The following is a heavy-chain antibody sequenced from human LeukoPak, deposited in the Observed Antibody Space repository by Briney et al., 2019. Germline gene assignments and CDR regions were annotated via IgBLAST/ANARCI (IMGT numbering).Heavy chain of an antibody. D-gene: IGHD2-2*02. Sequence: ASVKVSCKASGYTFTDYYLHWVRHAPGQGLEWMGWINANSGDRNYAQKFQGRVTITRDTSISTAYMELSSLTSDDTAMYYCARDPDIPSEDLDYWGQGTLVTVSS. V-gene: IGHV1-2*02. J-gene: IGHJ4*02. CDR3: ARDPDIPSEDLDY. CDR1: GYTFTDYY. CDR2: INANSGDR.